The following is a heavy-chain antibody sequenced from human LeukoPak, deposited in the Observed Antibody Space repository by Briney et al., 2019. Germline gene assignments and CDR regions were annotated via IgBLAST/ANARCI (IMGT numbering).Heavy chain of an antibody. J-gene: IGHJ3*02. Sequence: GGSLRLSCAASGFTFSSYSMNWVRQAPGKGLEWVSSISSSSSCIYYADSVKGRFTISRDNAKNSLYLQMNSLRAEDTAVYYCAREHCSGGSCYSDAFDIWGQGTMVTVSS. CDR3: AREHCSGGSCYSDAFDI. V-gene: IGHV3-21*01. CDR1: GFTFSSYS. D-gene: IGHD2-15*01. CDR2: ISSSSSCI.